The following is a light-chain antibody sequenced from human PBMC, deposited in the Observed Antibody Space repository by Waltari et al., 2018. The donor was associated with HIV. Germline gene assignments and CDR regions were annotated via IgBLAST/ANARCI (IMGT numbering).Light chain of an antibody. Sequence: SYVLTQPPSVSVAPGQTARITCGGNKIGSKSVHWYQQKPGQAPVLVVYDDSDRPSGIPERFSGSNSGNTATLTVSRVEAGDEADYYCQVWDNSGDHQVVFGGGTKLTVL. J-gene: IGLJ2*01. CDR1: KIGSKS. V-gene: IGLV3-21*02. CDR2: DDS. CDR3: QVWDNSGDHQVV.